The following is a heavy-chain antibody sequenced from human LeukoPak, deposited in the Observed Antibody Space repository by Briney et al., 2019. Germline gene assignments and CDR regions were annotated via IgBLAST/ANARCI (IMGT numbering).Heavy chain of an antibody. CDR2: ISSSSSYI. D-gene: IGHD4-23*01. J-gene: IGHJ4*02. CDR1: GFTFSSYS. Sequence: KPGGSLRLSCAASGFTFSSYSMNWVRQAPGKGLEWVSSISSSSSYIYYADSVKGRFTISRDNAENSLYPQMNSLRAEDTAVYYCARFGGRWYFDYWGQGTLVTVSS. V-gene: IGHV3-21*01. CDR3: ARFGGRWYFDY.